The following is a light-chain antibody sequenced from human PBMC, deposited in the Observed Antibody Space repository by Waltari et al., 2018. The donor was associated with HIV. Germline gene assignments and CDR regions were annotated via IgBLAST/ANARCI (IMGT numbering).Light chain of an antibody. Sequence: DIVMTQSPATLSVSLVERATLPCRASQSASTYSAWYQQRPGQAPRLLIYDASTRATGIPARFSGSGSGTEFTLTISSLQSEDFAVYYCQQFIFWPFSVGQGTKLEIK. CDR2: DAS. J-gene: IGKJ2*03. V-gene: IGKV3-15*01. CDR1: QSASTY. CDR3: QQFIFWPFS.